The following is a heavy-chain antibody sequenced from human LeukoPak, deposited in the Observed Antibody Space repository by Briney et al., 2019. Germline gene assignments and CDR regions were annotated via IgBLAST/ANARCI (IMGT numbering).Heavy chain of an antibody. CDR1: GGSISSYY. CDR3: ARVDCSGGSCYAFDI. Sequence: PSETLSLTCSVSGGSISSYYWSWIRQSPGKGLEWIGYIYYSGSTNYNPSLKSRVTISVDTSKNQFSLKLSSVTAADTAVYYCARVDCSGGSCYAFDIWGQGTMVTVSS. D-gene: IGHD2-15*01. V-gene: IGHV4-59*01. CDR2: IYYSGST. J-gene: IGHJ3*02.